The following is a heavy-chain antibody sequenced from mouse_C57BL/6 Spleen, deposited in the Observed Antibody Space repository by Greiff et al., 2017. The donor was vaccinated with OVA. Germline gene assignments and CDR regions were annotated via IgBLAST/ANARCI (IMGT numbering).Heavy chain of an antibody. Sequence: DVHLVESGGDLVKPGGSLKLSCAASGFTFSSYGMSWVRQTPDKRLEWVATISSGGSYTYYPDSVKGRFTISRDNAKNTLYLQMSSLKSEDTAMYYCARRAGTEYFDYWGQGTTLTVSS. D-gene: IGHD4-1*01. CDR1: GFTFSSYG. CDR3: ARRAGTEYFDY. V-gene: IGHV5-6*02. J-gene: IGHJ2*01. CDR2: ISSGGSYT.